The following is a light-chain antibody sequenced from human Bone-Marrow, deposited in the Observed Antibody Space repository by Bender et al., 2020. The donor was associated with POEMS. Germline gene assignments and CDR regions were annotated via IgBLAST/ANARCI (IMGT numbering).Light chain of an antibody. V-gene: IGLV2-14*03. CDR2: DVT. Sequence: QSALTQPASVSGSPGQSITISCIGSSSDIGAYNYVSWFQQHPGKAPKVMISDVTIRASGVSTRFSGSKSGNTASLTISGLQPEDEADYSCSSYAGGNDVVVFGGGTRLTVL. CDR1: SSDIGAYNY. J-gene: IGLJ3*02. CDR3: SSYAGGNDVVV.